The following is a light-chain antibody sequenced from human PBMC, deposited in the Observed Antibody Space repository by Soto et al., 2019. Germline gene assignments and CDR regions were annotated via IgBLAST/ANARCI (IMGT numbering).Light chain of an antibody. CDR3: QQSYSTPQT. J-gene: IGKJ1*01. Sequence: EIVLTQSPGTLSLSPGERATLSCSASQSVSSSYLAWYQQKPGQAPRLLIYGASSRATGIPDRFSGSGSGTDFTLTISSLQPEDFATYYCQQSYSTPQTFGQGTKVDI. V-gene: IGKV3-20*01. CDR1: QSVSSSY. CDR2: GAS.